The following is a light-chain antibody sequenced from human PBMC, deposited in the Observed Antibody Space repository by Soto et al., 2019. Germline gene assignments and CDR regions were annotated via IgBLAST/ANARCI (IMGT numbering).Light chain of an antibody. Sequence: EIGVTKSPATLSVYTGERATLSCRASQSVSSNLAWYQQKPGQAPRLLIYGASTRATGIPAWFSGSGSGTEFTLTISSLQSDDIATYSSHQTYLTLPSAGVTK. CDR3: HQTYLTLP. J-gene: IGKJ4*01. CDR2: GAS. V-gene: IGKV3-15*01. CDR1: QSVSSN.